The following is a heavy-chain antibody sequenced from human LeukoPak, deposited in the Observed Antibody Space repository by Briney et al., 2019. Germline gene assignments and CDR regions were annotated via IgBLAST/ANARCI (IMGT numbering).Heavy chain of an antibody. J-gene: IGHJ4*02. Sequence: PSETLSLTCTVSGGSISSYYWGWIRQPPGKGLEWIGSIYYSGSTYYNPSLKSRVTISVDTSKNQFSLKLSSVTAADTAVYYCARQDPGITVAGGSYWGQGTLVTVSS. CDR2: IYYSGST. V-gene: IGHV4-39*01. CDR3: ARQDPGITVAGGSY. CDR1: GGSISSYY. D-gene: IGHD6-19*01.